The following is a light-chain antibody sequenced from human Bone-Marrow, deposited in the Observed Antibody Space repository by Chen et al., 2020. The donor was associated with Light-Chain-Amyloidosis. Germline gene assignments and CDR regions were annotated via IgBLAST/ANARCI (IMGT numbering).Light chain of an antibody. CDR2: DDS. V-gene: IGLV3-21*02. CDR1: NIGSTS. Sequence: SYVLPQPSSVSVAPGQTATIACGGNNIGSTSVHWYQQTPGQAPLLVVYDDSDRPSGIPERLSGSNSGNTATLTIGRVEAGDEADYYCQVWDRSSERPVFGGGTKLTVL. J-gene: IGLJ3*02. CDR3: QVWDRSSERPV.